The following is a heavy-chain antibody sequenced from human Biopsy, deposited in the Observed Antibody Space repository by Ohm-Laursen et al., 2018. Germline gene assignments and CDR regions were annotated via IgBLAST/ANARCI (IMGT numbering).Heavy chain of an antibody. CDR3: ARDYDTSGYYYVS. D-gene: IGHD3-22*01. V-gene: IGHV4-39*01. CDR1: GGSISNNNYY. Sequence: PPGTLSLTCTVSGGSISNNNYYWGWIRQPPGKWLEWIGSIFYRGSTHYKPSLKSRVNISVDTSKNQFSLKLNSVTAADTAVYYCARDYDTSGYYYVSWGQGTLVTVSS. CDR2: IFYRGST. J-gene: IGHJ5*02.